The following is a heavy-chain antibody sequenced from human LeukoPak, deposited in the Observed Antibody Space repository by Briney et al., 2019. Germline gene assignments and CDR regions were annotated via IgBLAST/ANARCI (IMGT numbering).Heavy chain of an antibody. D-gene: IGHD3-10*01. CDR3: AELLWFGDPFDY. CDR1: GFTFSSYA. V-gene: IGHV3-30*04. J-gene: IGHJ4*02. Sequence: GRSLRLSCAASGFTFSSYAMHWVRQAPGKGLEWVAVISYDGSNKYYADSVKGRLTISRDNSKNTLYLQMNSLRAEDTAVYYCAELLWFGDPFDYWGQGTLVTVSS. CDR2: ISYDGSNK.